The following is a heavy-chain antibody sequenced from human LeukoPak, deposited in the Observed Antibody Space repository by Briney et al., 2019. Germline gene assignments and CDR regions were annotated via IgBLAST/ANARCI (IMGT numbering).Heavy chain of an antibody. CDR1: GFTFSSYA. J-gene: IGHJ5*02. D-gene: IGHD2-2*01. V-gene: IGHV3-23*01. Sequence: GGSLRLSCAASGFTFSSYAMRWVRQAPGKGLEWVSAISGSGGKTYYADSVKGRFTISRDNSKNTLYLQMNSLRAEDKAVYYCAKVSVVPAATMWFDPRGQGTLVT. CDR3: AKVSVVPAATMWFDP. CDR2: ISGSGGKT.